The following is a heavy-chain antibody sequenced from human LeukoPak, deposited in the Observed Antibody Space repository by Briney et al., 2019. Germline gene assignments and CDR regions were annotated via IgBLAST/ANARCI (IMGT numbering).Heavy chain of an antibody. J-gene: IGHJ5*02. V-gene: IGHV3-74*01. CDR1: GITFGNNW. CDR3: ARDVPHNWFDT. CDR2: FNSDGVGA. Sequence: PGGPLTLPCAASGITFGNNWKHWVRQGPGKGLVWISRFNSDGVGAIYADSVKGRFTVSRDNAKTTLYLQMNSLRAEDTAVYYWARDVPHNWFDTWGQGTLVTVSS.